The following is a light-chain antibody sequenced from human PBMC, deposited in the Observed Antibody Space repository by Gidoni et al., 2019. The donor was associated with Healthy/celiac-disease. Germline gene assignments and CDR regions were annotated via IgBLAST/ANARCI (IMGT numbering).Light chain of an antibody. CDR1: SSDVGGYNY. CDR3: SSYTSSSTQVV. J-gene: IGLJ2*01. V-gene: IGLV2-14*01. Sequence: QSALTPPASVSGSPGQSITISCTGTSSDVGGYNYVSWYHQHPGKAPKLMLYEVSNRPSGVSNRFSGSKSGNTASLTISGLQSEDESDYYCSSYTSSSTQVVFGGGTKLTVL. CDR2: EVS.